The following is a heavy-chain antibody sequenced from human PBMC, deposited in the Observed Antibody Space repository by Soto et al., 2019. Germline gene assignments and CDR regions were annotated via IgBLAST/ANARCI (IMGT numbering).Heavy chain of an antibody. J-gene: IGHJ4*02. CDR1: GGSISSGDYS. D-gene: IGHD3-10*01. V-gene: IGHV4-30-4*01. CDR3: ARVVRGFFDY. CDR2: TYYSGST. Sequence: QVQLQESGPGLVKPSLTLSLTCTVSGGSISSGDYSWSWIRQPPGKCLEWIGYTYYSGSTKFNPSLMVRVTISVDMSKNQLSLKLSSVTAADMAVYYCARVVRGFFDYWGQGTLVTVSS.